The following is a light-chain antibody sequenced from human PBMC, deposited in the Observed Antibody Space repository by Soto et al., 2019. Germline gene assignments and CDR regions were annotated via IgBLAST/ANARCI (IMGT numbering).Light chain of an antibody. J-gene: IGLJ1*01. Sequence: QSVLTQPPSVSEAPGQRVTISCTGSSSNIGAGYEAHWYQPVPGTAPKLLIYENNNRPSGVPDRCSGSKSGTSASLAITGRQAEDEAEYYCQSYDSSLSGYVFGTGTKLTVL. CDR3: QSYDSSLSGYV. CDR2: ENN. V-gene: IGLV1-40*01. CDR1: SSNIGAGYE.